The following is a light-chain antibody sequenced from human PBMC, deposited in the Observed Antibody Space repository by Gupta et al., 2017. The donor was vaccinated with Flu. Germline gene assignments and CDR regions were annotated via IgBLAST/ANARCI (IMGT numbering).Light chain of an antibody. J-gene: IGKJ5*01. V-gene: IGKV2-30*01. CDR1: QSLVYSDGNTY. Sequence: DVVMTQSPLSLPVTLGQPASISCRSSQSLVYSDGNTYLNWFQQRPGQSPRRLIYKVSNRDPGVPDRFSGSGSGTDFTLEISSVEAEDVGVYYCRQGTHWPGTFGQGTRLEIK. CDR3: RQGTHWPGT. CDR2: KVS.